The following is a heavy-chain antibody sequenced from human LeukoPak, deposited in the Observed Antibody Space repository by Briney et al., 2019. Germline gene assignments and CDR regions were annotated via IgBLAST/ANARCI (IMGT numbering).Heavy chain of an antibody. J-gene: IGHJ4*02. CDR2: ITGSTTYI. V-gene: IGHV3-21*01. CDR1: GFTFSSYG. D-gene: IGHD1-26*01. Sequence: GGSLRLSCAASGFTFSSYGLNWVRQAPGKGLDWVATITGSTTYIYYSESVKGRFIISRDNAKNSLYLQMNSLRVEDTGVYYCVPSATDYWGQGTLVTVSS. CDR3: VPSATDY.